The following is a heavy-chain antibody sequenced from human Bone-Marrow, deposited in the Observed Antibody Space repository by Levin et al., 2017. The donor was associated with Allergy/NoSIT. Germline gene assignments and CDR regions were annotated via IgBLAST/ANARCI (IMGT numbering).Heavy chain of an antibody. V-gene: IGHV1-3*01. CDR2: INAGNGNT. CDR1: GYTFTSYA. D-gene: IGHD3-3*01. J-gene: IGHJ4*02. Sequence: KHGESLKISCKASGYTFTSYAMHWVRQAPGQRLEWMGWINAGNGNTKYSQKFQGRVTITRDTSASTAYMELSSLRSEDTAVYYCARSRALEWVDWGQGTLVTVSS. CDR3: ARSRALEWVD.